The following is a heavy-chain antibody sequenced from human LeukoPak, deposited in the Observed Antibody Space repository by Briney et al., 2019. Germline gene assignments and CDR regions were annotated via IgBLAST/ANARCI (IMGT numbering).Heavy chain of an antibody. CDR2: ISNNGGST. J-gene: IGHJ4*02. Sequence: PGGSLRLSCAASGFTFSSYAMHWVRQAPGKGLEYVSAISNNGGSTYYANSVKGRFTISRDNSKNTLYLQMGSLRAEDMAVYYCARPRDFWSGYYLDYWGQGTQVTVSS. D-gene: IGHD3-3*01. V-gene: IGHV3-64*01. CDR3: ARPRDFWSGYYLDY. CDR1: GFTFSSYA.